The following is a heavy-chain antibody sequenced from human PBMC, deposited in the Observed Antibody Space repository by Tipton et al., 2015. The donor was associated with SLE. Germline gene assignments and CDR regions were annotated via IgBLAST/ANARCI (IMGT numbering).Heavy chain of an antibody. CDR2: IYYSGST. CDR1: GGSISSGDYY. CDR3: ARGHSDSSGSAI. D-gene: IGHD3-22*01. V-gene: IGHV4-30-4*08. J-gene: IGHJ3*02. Sequence: LRLSCTVSGGSISSGDYYWSWIRQPPGKGLEWIGYIYYSGSTYYNPSLKSRVTISVDTSKNQFSLKLSSVTAADTAVYYRARGHSDSSGSAIWGQGTMVTVSS.